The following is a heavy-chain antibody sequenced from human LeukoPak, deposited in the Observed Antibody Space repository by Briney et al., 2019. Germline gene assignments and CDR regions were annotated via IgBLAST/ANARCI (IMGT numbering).Heavy chain of an antibody. CDR3: ARVYSSGWYWDY. J-gene: IGHJ4*02. Sequence: SQTLSLTCTVSGGSIASGGYYWSWIRQPPGKGLEWIGEIYHSGGTNYNPSLKSRVTISVDKSKNQFSLKLSSVTAADTAVYYCARVYSSGWYWDYWGQGTLVTVSS. CDR2: IYHSGGT. V-gene: IGHV4-30-2*01. D-gene: IGHD6-19*01. CDR1: GGSIASGGYY.